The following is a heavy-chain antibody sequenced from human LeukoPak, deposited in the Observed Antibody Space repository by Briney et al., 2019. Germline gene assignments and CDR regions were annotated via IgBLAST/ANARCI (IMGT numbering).Heavy chain of an antibody. CDR3: ARDARWLQWLPDY. D-gene: IGHD5-24*01. Sequence: PGGSLRLSCAASGFTFSSHGMHWVRQAPGKGLEWVAVLSYDGINKYYADSVKGRFTISRDNSKNTLYLQMNSLRPEDTALYYCARDARWLQWLPDYWGQGTLVTVSS. V-gene: IGHV3-30*03. J-gene: IGHJ4*02. CDR1: GFTFSSHG. CDR2: LSYDGINK.